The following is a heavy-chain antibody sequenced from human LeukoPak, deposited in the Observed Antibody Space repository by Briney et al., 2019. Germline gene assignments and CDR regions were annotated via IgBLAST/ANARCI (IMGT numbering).Heavy chain of an antibody. V-gene: IGHV4-30-2*01. CDR2: IYHSGST. CDR3: AREGQLFRGYFDF. D-gene: IGHD6-13*01. J-gene: IGHJ4*02. Sequence: SQTLSLTCTVSGGSISSGGYYWSWIRQPPGKGLEWIGYIYHSGSTYYNPSLKSRVTISVDRSKNQFSLKLSSVTAADTAVYYCAREGQLFRGYFDFWGQGTLVTVSS. CDR1: GGSISSGGYY.